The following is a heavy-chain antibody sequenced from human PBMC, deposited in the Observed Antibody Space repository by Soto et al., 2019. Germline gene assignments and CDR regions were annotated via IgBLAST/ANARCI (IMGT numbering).Heavy chain of an antibody. CDR2: IYYSGST. Sequence: SETLSLTCTVSGGSISSSSYYWGWIRQPPGKGLEWIGSIYYSGSTYYNPSLKSRVTISVDTSKNQFSLKLGPVTAADTAVYYCARHRRYSGYSGYDYWGQGTLVTVSS. J-gene: IGHJ4*02. V-gene: IGHV4-39*01. D-gene: IGHD5-12*01. CDR3: ARHRRYSGYSGYDY. CDR1: GGSISSSSYY.